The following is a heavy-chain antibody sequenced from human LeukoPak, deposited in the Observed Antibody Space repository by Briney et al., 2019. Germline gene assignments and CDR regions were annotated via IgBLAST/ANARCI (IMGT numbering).Heavy chain of an antibody. V-gene: IGHV3-23*01. D-gene: IGHD3-22*01. CDR3: AKDDTPMIVVVITTFSY. Sequence: SGGSLRLSCAASGFTFSSYAMSWVRQAPGKGLEWVSAISGSGGSTYYADSVKGRFTISRDNSKNTLYLQMNSLRAEDTAVYYCAKDDTPMIVVVITTFSYWGQGTLVTLSS. CDR1: GFTFSSYA. J-gene: IGHJ4*02. CDR2: ISGSGGST.